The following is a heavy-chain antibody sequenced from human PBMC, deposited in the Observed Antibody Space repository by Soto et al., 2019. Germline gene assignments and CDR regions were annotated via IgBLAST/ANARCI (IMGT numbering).Heavy chain of an antibody. J-gene: IGHJ5*02. CDR3: ARGGVAVLRFLEWSNWFDP. CDR2: INHSGST. CDR1: GGSFSGYY. Sequence: PSETLSLTGAVYGGSFSGYYWSWIRQPRGKGLEWIGEINHSGSTNYNPSLKSRVTISVDTSKNQFSLKLSSVTAADTAVYYCARGGVAVLRFLEWSNWFDPWGQGTLVTVSS. V-gene: IGHV4-34*01. D-gene: IGHD3-3*01.